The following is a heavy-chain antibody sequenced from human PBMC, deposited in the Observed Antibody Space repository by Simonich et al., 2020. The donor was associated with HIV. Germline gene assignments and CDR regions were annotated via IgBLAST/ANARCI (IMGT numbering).Heavy chain of an antibody. J-gene: IGHJ4*02. Sequence: EVQLVESGGGLVQPGRSLRLSCAASGFTFDDYAMHWVRQAPGKGLEWVSGIRWNRGSIGYADSVKGRFTISRDNAKNSLYLQMNSLRAEDMALYYCAKDRYSSSSGSFDYWGQGTLVTVSS. V-gene: IGHV3-9*03. CDR3: AKDRYSSSSGSFDY. CDR1: GFTFDDYA. CDR2: IRWNRGSI. D-gene: IGHD6-6*01.